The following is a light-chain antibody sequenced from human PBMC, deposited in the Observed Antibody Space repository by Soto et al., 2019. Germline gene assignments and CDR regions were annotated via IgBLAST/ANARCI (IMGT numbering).Light chain of an antibody. CDR2: GNS. CDR3: QSYDSSLSGSDVV. J-gene: IGLJ2*01. Sequence: QLVLTQPPSVSGAPGQRVTISCTGSSPNIGAGYDVHWYQQLPGTAPKLLIYGNSNRPSGVPDRFSGSKSGTSASLAITGLQAEDEADYYCQSYDSSLSGSDVVFGGGTKLTVL. CDR1: SPNIGAGYD. V-gene: IGLV1-40*01.